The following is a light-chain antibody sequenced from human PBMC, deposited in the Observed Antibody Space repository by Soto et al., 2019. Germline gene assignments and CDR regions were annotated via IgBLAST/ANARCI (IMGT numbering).Light chain of an antibody. J-gene: IGLJ1*01. CDR1: SSDVGGYNY. Sequence: QSALTQPPSASGSPGQSVTVSCTGTSSDVGGYNYVSWYQQHPGKAPKLMISEVNKRPSGVPDRFSGSKSGNTAFLTVSGLQAEDEADYYCSSYAGGPYVFGTGTKVTVL. CDR2: EVN. V-gene: IGLV2-8*01. CDR3: SSYAGGPYV.